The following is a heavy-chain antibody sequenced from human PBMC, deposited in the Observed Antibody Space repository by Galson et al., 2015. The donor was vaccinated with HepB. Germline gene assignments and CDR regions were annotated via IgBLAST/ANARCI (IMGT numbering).Heavy chain of an antibody. Sequence: SLRLSCAVSGFTFNSYAMHWVRQAPGKGLEWVAVISYDGSNKYYADSVKGRFTISRDNSKNTLYLQMSSLRAEDTAVYYCARDYVWGSYRMFDSWGQGTLVTVSS. D-gene: IGHD3-16*02. CDR2: ISYDGSNK. J-gene: IGHJ4*02. CDR3: ARDYVWGSYRMFDS. CDR1: GFTFNSYA. V-gene: IGHV3-30*04.